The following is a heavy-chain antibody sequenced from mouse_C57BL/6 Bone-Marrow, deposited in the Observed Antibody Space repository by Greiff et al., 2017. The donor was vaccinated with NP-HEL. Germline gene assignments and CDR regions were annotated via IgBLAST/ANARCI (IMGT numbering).Heavy chain of an antibody. V-gene: IGHV1-69*01. CDR1: GYTFTSYW. CDR3: ARERLRRAWFAY. D-gene: IGHD2-4*01. Sequence: VQLQQPGAELVMPGASVKLSCKASGYTFTSYWMPWVKQRPGPGLELIGELDPSDRYTNYNQTFKGKSTLTVDKSSSTAYMQLSSLTSEDSAVYYCARERLRRAWFAYWGQGTLVTVSA. CDR2: LDPSDRYT. J-gene: IGHJ3*01.